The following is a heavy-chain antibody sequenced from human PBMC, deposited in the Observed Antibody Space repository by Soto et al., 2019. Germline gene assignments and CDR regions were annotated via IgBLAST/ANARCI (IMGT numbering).Heavy chain of an antibody. D-gene: IGHD6-13*01. CDR3: ARAAKSSSSWYDY. CDR2: IIPILGIA. J-gene: IGHJ5*01. V-gene: IGHV1-69*02. Sequence: QVQLVQSGAEVKKPGSSVKVSCKASGGTFSSYTISWVRQAPGQGLEWMGRIIPILGIANYAQKFQGRVTITADKATHTAYMGLRTLRSEDTAVYYCARAAKSSSSWYDYWGHGTPVTVSS. CDR1: GGTFSSYT.